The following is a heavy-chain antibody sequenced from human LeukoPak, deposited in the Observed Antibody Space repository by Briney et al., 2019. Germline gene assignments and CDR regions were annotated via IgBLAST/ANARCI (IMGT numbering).Heavy chain of an antibody. J-gene: IGHJ4*02. V-gene: IGHV4-30-2*01. CDR2: IYHSGST. Sequence: SETLSLTCAVSGGSISSGGYSWSWIRQPPGKGLEWIGYIYHSGSTYYNPSLKSRVTISVDRSKNQFSLKLSSVTAADTAVYYCAREDRIRGSGSYSYRVYWGQGTLVTVSS. CDR1: GGSISSGGYS. D-gene: IGHD3-10*01. CDR3: AREDRIRGSGSYSYRVY.